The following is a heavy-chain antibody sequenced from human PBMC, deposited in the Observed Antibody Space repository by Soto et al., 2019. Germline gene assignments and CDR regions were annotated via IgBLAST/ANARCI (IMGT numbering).Heavy chain of an antibody. CDR2: INHSGST. CDR1: GGSFSGYY. J-gene: IGHJ4*02. Sequence: QVQLQQWGAGLLKPSETLSLTCAVYGGSFSGYYWSWIRQPPGKGLEWIGEINHSGSTNYNPSLKTRITTTVDPSKTQFSLKLSSVTAADTAVYYCARAPSYGAAAPSLDYWGQGTLVTVSS. D-gene: IGHD6-13*01. CDR3: ARAPSYGAAAPSLDY. V-gene: IGHV4-34*01.